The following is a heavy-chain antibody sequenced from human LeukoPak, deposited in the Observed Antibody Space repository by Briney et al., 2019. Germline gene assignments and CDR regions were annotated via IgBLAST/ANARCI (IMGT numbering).Heavy chain of an antibody. J-gene: IGHJ4*02. CDR1: GFTFSSFG. CDR3: AKELLGYSGFHDY. Sequence: PGGSLRLSCTASGFTFSSFGMSWVRQALGRGLEWVSTISGSGGSTYYADSVKGRLTISRDNSKNTLYLQMNRVKAEDTAVYYCAKELLGYSGFHDYWGQGTLVTVSS. D-gene: IGHD5-12*01. V-gene: IGHV3-23*01. CDR2: ISGSGGST.